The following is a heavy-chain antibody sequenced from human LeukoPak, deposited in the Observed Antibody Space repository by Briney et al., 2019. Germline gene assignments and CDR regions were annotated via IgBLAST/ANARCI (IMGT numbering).Heavy chain of an antibody. Sequence: GWSLRLSCAASRFSFISYVMSWVRQARAKGLEGVSTITDSGGTTFSAASVKGRFTISRDNSKTTVYLQLTGLRVKDTAVYYCAKMWRGSHPRYFDNWGQGALVTVSS. CDR2: ITDSGGTT. V-gene: IGHV3-23*01. D-gene: IGHD1-26*01. CDR1: RFSFISYV. J-gene: IGHJ4*02. CDR3: AKMWRGSHPRYFDN.